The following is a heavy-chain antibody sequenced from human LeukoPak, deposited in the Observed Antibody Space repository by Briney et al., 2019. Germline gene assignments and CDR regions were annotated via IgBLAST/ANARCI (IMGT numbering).Heavy chain of an antibody. CDR1: GFTFSRYW. Sequence: GSLRLSCAASGFTFSRYWMSWIRQPPGKGLEWIGEINHSGSTNYNPSLKSRVTISVDTSKNQFSLKLSSVTAADTAVYYCARGPNSGYAYWGQGTLVTVSS. V-gene: IGHV4-34*01. D-gene: IGHD5-12*01. CDR2: INHSGST. J-gene: IGHJ4*02. CDR3: ARGPNSGYAY.